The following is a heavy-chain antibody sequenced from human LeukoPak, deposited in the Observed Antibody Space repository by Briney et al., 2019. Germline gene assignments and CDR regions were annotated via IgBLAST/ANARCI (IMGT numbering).Heavy chain of an antibody. CDR2: ISGSGGVT. V-gene: IGHV3-23*01. J-gene: IGHJ4*02. Sequence: GGSLRLSCGASGFTFSSYAMSWVRQAPGKGLEWVSAISGSGGVTYYADSVKGRFSISRDNSMHTPYLQMSSLRAEDTAVYYCAKDLGDYEGYYFDYWGQGTLVTVSS. CDR1: GFTFSSYA. D-gene: IGHD3-16*01. CDR3: AKDLGDYEGYYFDY.